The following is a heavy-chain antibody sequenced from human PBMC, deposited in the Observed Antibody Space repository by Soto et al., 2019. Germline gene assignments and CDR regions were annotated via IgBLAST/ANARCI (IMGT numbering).Heavy chain of an antibody. D-gene: IGHD3-22*01. Sequence: ASVKVSCKASGYTFTGYYMHWVRQAPGQGLEWMGWINPNSGGTNYAQKFQGWVTMTRDTSISTAYMELSRPRSDDTAVYYCARGEDYYDSSGYYFWGQGTLVTVSS. V-gene: IGHV1-2*04. J-gene: IGHJ4*02. CDR2: INPNSGGT. CDR3: ARGEDYYDSSGYYF. CDR1: GYTFTGYY.